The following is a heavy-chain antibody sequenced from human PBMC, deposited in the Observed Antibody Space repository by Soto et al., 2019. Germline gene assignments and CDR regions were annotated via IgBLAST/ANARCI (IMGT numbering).Heavy chain of an antibody. CDR2: MNPNSGNT. V-gene: IGHV1-8*01. J-gene: IGHJ4*02. CDR1: GYTFTSYD. CDR3: AREHSSSWRFDY. D-gene: IGHD6-13*01. Sequence: QVQLVQSGAEVKKPGASVKVSCKAYGYTFTSYDINWVRQATGQGLEWMGWMNPNSGNTGYAQKFKGRVTMTRNTSISTAYMELSSLRSEDTAVYYCAREHSSSWRFDYWGQGTLVTVSS.